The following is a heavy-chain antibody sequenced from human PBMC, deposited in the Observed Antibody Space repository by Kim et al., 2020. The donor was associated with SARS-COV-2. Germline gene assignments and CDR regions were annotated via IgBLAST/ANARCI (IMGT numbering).Heavy chain of an antibody. J-gene: IGHJ6*02. Sequence: GGSLRLSCAASGFTFDDYAMHWVRQAPGKGLEWVSLISGDGGSTYYADSVKGRLTISRDNSKNSLYLQMNSLRTEDTALYYCAKEFDCSGGSCYSRHYYYGMYVWGQGPRSPSP. CDR1: GFTFDDYA. CDR3: AKEFDCSGGSCYSRHYYYGMYV. D-gene: IGHD2-15*01. V-gene: IGHV3-43*02. CDR2: ISGDGGST.